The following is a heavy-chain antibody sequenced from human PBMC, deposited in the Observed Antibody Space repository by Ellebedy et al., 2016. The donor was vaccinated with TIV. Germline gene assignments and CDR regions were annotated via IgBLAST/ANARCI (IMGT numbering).Heavy chain of an antibody. CDR2: IYYSGST. V-gene: IGHV4-30-4*01. Sequence: SETLSLTCTVSGGSISSGDYYWSWIRQPPGKGLEWIGYIYYSGSTYYNPSLKSRVTISVGTSKNQFSLKLSSVTAADTAVYYCARDLGVAGPDDAFDIWGQGTMVTVSS. D-gene: IGHD6-19*01. CDR3: ARDLGVAGPDDAFDI. CDR1: GGSISSGDYY. J-gene: IGHJ3*02.